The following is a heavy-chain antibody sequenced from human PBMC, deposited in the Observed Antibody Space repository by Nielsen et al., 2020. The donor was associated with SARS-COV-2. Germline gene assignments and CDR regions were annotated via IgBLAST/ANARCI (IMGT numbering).Heavy chain of an antibody. D-gene: IGHD4-17*01. V-gene: IGHV3-23*01. CDR2: IRRSGGTT. J-gene: IGHJ4*02. Sequence: GGSLRLSCAVSGFTFRDYGMTWVRQAPGKGLEWVSSIRRSGGTTLYADSVRGRFAISRDNSKNTLYLQMNSLRAEDTALYYCAKSLATVTTLSFDYWGQGTLVTVSS. CDR1: GFTFRDYG. CDR3: AKSLATVTTLSFDY.